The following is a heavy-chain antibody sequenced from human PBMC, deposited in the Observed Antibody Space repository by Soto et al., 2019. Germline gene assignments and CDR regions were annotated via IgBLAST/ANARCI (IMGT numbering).Heavy chain of an antibody. D-gene: IGHD4-4*01. CDR2: ISWNGAFI. CDR3: TRDIFRTITTVDF. J-gene: IGHJ4*02. CDR1: GFDFADHA. V-gene: IGHV3-9*01. Sequence: EVQLVESGGGLVQPGRSLRLSCVASGFDFADHAMIWVRQAPGKGLEWVSGISWNGAFIGYANSVRGRFTISRDDAKNSLYLQMNSLRPEDTALYYCTRDIFRTITTVDFWGQGTLVTVSS.